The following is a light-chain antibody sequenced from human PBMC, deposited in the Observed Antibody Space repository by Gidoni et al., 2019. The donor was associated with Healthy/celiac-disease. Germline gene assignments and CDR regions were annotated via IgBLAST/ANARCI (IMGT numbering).Light chain of an antibody. CDR3: QQYCSSPYT. J-gene: IGKJ2*01. CDR2: GAS. Sequence: EMVLTQSPGTLSLSPGERATLSCRASQSVSSSYLAWYQQKPGQAPRLLIYGASSMATGIPDRFSGSGSGTDFTLTISSLEPEDFAVYYCQQYCSSPYTFGQXTKLEIK. V-gene: IGKV3-20*01. CDR1: QSVSSSY.